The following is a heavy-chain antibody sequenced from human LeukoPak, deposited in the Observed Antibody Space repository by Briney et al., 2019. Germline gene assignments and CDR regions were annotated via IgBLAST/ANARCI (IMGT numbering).Heavy chain of an antibody. J-gene: IGHJ4*02. V-gene: IGHV3-33*08. D-gene: IGHD3-22*01. CDR2: IWYDGSNK. CDR1: GITFSSYG. CDR3: AREYPPRYYYDSSGYLDY. Sequence: GGSLRLSCAASGITFSSYGMHWVRQAPGKGLEWVAVIWYDGSNKYYADSVKGRFTISRDNSKNTLYLQMNSLRAEDTAVYYCAREYPPRYYYDSSGYLDYWGQGTLDTVSS.